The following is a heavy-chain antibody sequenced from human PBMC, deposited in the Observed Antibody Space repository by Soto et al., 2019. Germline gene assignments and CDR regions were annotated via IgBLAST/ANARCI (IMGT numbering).Heavy chain of an antibody. CDR1: GYTLTELS. CDR3: ASPSGGSGRTDYYYGMDV. Sequence: ASVKVSCKVSGYTLTELSMHWVRQAPGKGLEWMGGFDPEDGETIYAQKFQGRVTMTEDTSTDTAYMELSSLRSEDTAVYYCASPSGGSGRTDYYYGMDVWGQGTTVTVSS. D-gene: IGHD3-3*01. J-gene: IGHJ6*02. CDR2: FDPEDGET. V-gene: IGHV1-24*01.